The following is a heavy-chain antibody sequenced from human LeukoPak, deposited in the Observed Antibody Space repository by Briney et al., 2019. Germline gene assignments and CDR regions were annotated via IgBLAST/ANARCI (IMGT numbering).Heavy chain of an antibody. CDR2: IRGSGGST. CDR1: GFSFSSYA. Sequence: GGSLRLSCAASGFSFSSYAMSWVRQAPGKGLEWVSAIRGSGGSTYYADSVKGRFTISRDNSKNTLYLQMNSLRAEDTAVYYCARDLYCSSTSCSNGYWGQGTLVTVSS. V-gene: IGHV3-23*01. CDR3: ARDLYCSSTSCSNGY. J-gene: IGHJ4*02. D-gene: IGHD2-2*01.